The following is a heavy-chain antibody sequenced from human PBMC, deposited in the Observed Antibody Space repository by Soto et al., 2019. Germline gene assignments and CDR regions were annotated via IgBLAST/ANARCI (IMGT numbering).Heavy chain of an antibody. V-gene: IGHV1-2*02. Sequence: GAEVMVSYKTSGYTFIDSYVHWIRQAPGQGLEWVGWINPNSGASNYAQNFQGRVTMTRDRSSSTVYMESTALRSDYTAVYYCARCSDLVYNYDSWGQVPLVTFSS. CDR3: ARCSDLVYNYDS. J-gene: IGHJ4*02. CDR2: INPNSGAS. CDR1: GYTFIDSY. D-gene: IGHD2-15*01.